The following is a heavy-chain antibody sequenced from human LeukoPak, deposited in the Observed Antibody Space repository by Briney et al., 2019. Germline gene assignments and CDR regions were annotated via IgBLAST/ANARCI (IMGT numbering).Heavy chain of an antibody. V-gene: IGHV3-23*01. CDR1: GFTFSSYA. CDR2: ISGSGGST. Sequence: HPGGSLRLSCAASGFTFSSYAMSWVRQAPGKGLEWVSAISGSGGSTYYADSVKGRFTISRDNSKNTLYLQMNSLRAEDTAVYYCAKDLLRFQDYYGMDVWGQGTTVTVSS. D-gene: IGHD2-21*01. CDR3: AKDLLRFQDYYGMDV. J-gene: IGHJ6*02.